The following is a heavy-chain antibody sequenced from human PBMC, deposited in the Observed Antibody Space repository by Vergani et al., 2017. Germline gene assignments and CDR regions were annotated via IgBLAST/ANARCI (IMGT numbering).Heavy chain of an antibody. CDR2: IRRKNDGRTA. D-gene: IGHD2-2*02. V-gene: IGHV3-15*01. J-gene: IGHJ4*02. CDR1: GITFKNAW. Sequence: EVQVVESGGGLIKPGGSLRLSCVVSGITFKNAWIHWVRQAPGKGLEWIGRIRRKNDGRTADYAAPLKGRFTISRDDSKDSEFLLVDNLKTEDTAGYFCYTDYHDSWGQGTLVTVSS. CDR3: YTDYHDS.